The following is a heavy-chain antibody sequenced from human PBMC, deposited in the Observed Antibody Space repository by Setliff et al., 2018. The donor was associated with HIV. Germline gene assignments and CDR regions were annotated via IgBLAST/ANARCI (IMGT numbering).Heavy chain of an antibody. Sequence: SETLSLTCNVSGGSISTSSYYWGWIRQPPGKGLEWIGSFHYSASTSYNPSLRSRVTISVDTSKNQFSLKLNSVIAADTAVYYCARNRVPSSLWGQGTLVTGSS. D-gene: IGHD3-10*01. CDR1: GGSISTSSYY. V-gene: IGHV4-39*07. CDR2: FHYSAST. J-gene: IGHJ4*02. CDR3: ARNRVPSSL.